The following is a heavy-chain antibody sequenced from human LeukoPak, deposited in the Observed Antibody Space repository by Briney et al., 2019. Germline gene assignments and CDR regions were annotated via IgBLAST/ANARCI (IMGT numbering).Heavy chain of an antibody. V-gene: IGHV4-59*01. CDR1: GGSISSYF. CDR3: ARGYSSSWNYFDY. D-gene: IGHD6-13*01. Sequence: LETLSLTCTVSGGSISSYFWSWIRQPPGKGLEWIGYISDSGSTNYNPSLKSRVTISIDTSENQFSLKVRSVTAADTAVYYCARGYSSSWNYFDYWGQGTPVTVSS. CDR2: ISDSGST. J-gene: IGHJ4*02.